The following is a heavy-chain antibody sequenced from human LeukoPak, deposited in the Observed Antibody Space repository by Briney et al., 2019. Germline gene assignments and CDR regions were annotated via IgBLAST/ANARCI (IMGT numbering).Heavy chain of an antibody. CDR3: TRNKYYYDSRPPDY. Sequence: PGRSLRLSCTASGFTFGDYAMSWFRQAPGKWLEWVGFIRSKAYGGTTEYAASVKGRFTISRDDSKSIAYLQMNSLKTEDTAVYYCTRNKYYYDSRPPDYWGQGTLVTVSS. J-gene: IGHJ4*02. D-gene: IGHD3-22*01. CDR2: IRSKAYGGTT. V-gene: IGHV3-49*03. CDR1: GFTFGDYA.